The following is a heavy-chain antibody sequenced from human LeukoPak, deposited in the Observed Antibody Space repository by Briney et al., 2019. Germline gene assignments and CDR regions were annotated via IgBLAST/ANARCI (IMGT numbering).Heavy chain of an antibody. J-gene: IGHJ6*02. CDR2: IYYSGST. V-gene: IGHV4-30-4*01. Sequence: PSETPSLTCTVSGGSISSGDYYWSWIRQPPGKGLEWIGYIYYSGSTYYNPSLKSRVTISVDTSKNQFSLKLSSVTAADTAVYYCASHGGYPNYYYYGMDVWGQGPRSPSP. CDR3: ASHGGYPNYYYYGMDV. D-gene: IGHD3-16*02. CDR1: GGSISSGDYY.